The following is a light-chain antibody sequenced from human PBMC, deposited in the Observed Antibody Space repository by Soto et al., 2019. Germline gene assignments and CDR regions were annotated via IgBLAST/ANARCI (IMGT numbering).Light chain of an antibody. CDR3: QAYDSSLSGVV. V-gene: IGLV1-40*01. CDR1: SSNIGASYD. J-gene: IGLJ2*01. Sequence: QSVLTQPPAVSGAPGQRVTISCTGSSSNIGASYDVHWYQHLPETAPKLLIYGNSNRPSGVPDRFSGSKSGTSASLAITGLQAEDEADYYCQAYDSSLSGVVFGGGTQLTVL. CDR2: GNS.